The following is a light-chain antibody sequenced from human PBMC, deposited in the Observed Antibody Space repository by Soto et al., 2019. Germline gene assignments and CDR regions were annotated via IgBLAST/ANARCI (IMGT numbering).Light chain of an antibody. CDR1: SSNLGSDF. CDR2: ENN. Sequence: QTVVTQPPSVSAAPGQTVTISCSGSSSNLGSDFVSWYQQLPGTAPQLLIYENNKRPSGIPDRFSGSKSATSATLGITGLQTGDEADYYCAAWDTSLSGGVFGGGTKLTVL. CDR3: AAWDTSLSGGV. J-gene: IGLJ3*02. V-gene: IGLV1-51*02.